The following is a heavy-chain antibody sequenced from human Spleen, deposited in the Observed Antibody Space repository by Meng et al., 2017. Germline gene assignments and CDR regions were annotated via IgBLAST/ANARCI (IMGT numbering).Heavy chain of an antibody. J-gene: IGHJ4*02. D-gene: IGHD4-17*01. CDR2: INPSSGTT. V-gene: IGHV1-46*01. CDR1: GYTFTNND. CDR3: AREAGTNTVEYFDY. Sequence: QVQVVQSEAEVKKPGASVKVSCKATGYTFTNNDGHWVRQAPGQGLEWMGIINPSSGTTSYAQKLQGRVTMTRDTSTSTVYMELSSLRSEDTAVYYCAREAGTNTVEYFDYWGQGSLVTVSS.